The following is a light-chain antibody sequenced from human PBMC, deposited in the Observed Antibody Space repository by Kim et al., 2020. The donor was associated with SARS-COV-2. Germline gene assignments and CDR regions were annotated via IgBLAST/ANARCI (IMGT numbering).Light chain of an antibody. CDR3: QQYVDSPFT. CDR2: GAS. Sequence: EMVLTQSPGTVSLSPGEKVTLSCRASQNIRDNSLAWYQQRPGQAPRVIIYGASSRATGTPDRFSASGSGTDFTLTISRLQPEDFAVYYCQQYVDSPFTFGQGTRLEIK. J-gene: IGKJ5*01. CDR1: QNIRDNS. V-gene: IGKV3-20*01.